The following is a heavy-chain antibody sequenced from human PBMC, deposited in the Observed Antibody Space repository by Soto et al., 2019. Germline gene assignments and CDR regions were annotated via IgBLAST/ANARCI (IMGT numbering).Heavy chain of an antibody. CDR2: IYYSGYT. V-gene: IGHV4-39*01. CDR3: ARHNGPLYVGYYYDMDV. CDR1: GGSISSSSYY. Sequence: QLQLQESGPGLVKPSETLSLTCTVSGGSISSSSYYWGWIRQPPGKGLEWIGSIYYSGYTYYNPXPKRRVPKSVAXSXNXXSLKLSSVTAADTAVYYCARHNGPLYVGYYYDMDVWGQGTTVTVSS. J-gene: IGHJ6*02. D-gene: IGHD3-16*01.